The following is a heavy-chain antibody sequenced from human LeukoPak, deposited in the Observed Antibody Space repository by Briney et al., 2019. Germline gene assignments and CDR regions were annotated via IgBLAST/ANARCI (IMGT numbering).Heavy chain of an antibody. Sequence: GGPLRLSCAASGFTFSSYWMSWVRQAPGKGLEWVANIKPDGSEEYYVDSVKGRFTISRDNSKNTLYLQMNSLRAEDTAVYYCAKARGGAVTNWFDPWGQGTLVTVSS. D-gene: IGHD3-16*01. V-gene: IGHV3-7*01. J-gene: IGHJ5*02. CDR1: GFTFSSYW. CDR3: AKARGGAVTNWFDP. CDR2: IKPDGSEE.